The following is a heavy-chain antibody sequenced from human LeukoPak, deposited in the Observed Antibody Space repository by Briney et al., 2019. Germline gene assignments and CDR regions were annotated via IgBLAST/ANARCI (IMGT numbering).Heavy chain of an antibody. Sequence: GGPLRLSCAASGFTFSSYGMSWVRQAPGKGLEWVSAIGGRDGSTYYADSVKGRFTISRDNSKNTLYVQMNSLRAEDTAVYYCAKGARGYSYGYYGMDVWGQGTTVTVSS. D-gene: IGHD5-18*01. CDR2: IGGRDGST. J-gene: IGHJ6*02. CDR3: AKGARGYSYGYYGMDV. CDR1: GFTFSSYG. V-gene: IGHV3-23*01.